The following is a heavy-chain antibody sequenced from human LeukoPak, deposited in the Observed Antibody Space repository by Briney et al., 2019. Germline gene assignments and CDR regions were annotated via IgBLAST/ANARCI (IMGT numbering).Heavy chain of an antibody. CDR3: AKDGWFGALGYVFDY. D-gene: IGHD3-10*01. J-gene: IGHJ4*02. CDR1: GFIFNDYA. V-gene: IGHV3-9*01. CDR2: INWNSGSI. Sequence: GGSLRLSCAASGFIFNDYAMHWVGQAPGKGLEGGSGINWNSGSIGYADSVKGRFTISRDNAKNSLYLQMNSLRAVDTALYYCAKDGWFGALGYVFDYWGQGTLVTVSS.